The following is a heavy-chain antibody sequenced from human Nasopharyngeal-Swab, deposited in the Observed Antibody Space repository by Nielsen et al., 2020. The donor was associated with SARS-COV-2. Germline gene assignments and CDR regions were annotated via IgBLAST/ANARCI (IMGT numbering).Heavy chain of an antibody. V-gene: IGHV3-48*02. CDR2: ISSSSSTI. CDR1: GFTFSSYS. D-gene: IGHD3-10*01. CDR3: AREATMVRGGRGY. J-gene: IGHJ4*02. Sequence: GESLKISCAASGFTFSSYSMNWVRQAPGKGLEWVSYISSSSSTIYYADSVKGRLTISRDNAKNSLYLQMNSLRDEDTAVYYCAREATMVRGGRGYWGQGTLVTVSS.